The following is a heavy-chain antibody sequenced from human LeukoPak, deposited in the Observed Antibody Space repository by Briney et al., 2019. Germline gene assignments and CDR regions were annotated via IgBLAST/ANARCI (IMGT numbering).Heavy chain of an antibody. D-gene: IGHD1-1*01. J-gene: IGHJ3*02. V-gene: IGHV4-59*01. CDR3: AITTPDAFDI. Sequence: SETLSLTCTVSGGSISSYYWSWIRQPPGKGLEWIGYIYYSGSTNYNPSLKSRVTISVDTSKNQFSLKLSSVTAADTAVYYCAITTPDAFDIWGQGTMVTVSS. CDR1: GGSISSYY. CDR2: IYYSGST.